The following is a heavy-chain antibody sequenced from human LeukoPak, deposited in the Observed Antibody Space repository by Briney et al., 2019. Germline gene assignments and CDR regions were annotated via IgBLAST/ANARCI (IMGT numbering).Heavy chain of an antibody. J-gene: IGHJ1*01. CDR3: ARGNDYGDSEYFQH. CDR1: GFIVSSNY. Sequence: GGSLRLSCAASGFIVSSNYMNWVRQAPGKGLEWVSSIYSGGSTYYADSVKGRFTISRVNSENTVYLHMNSLTVEDTAVYYCARGNDYGDSEYFQHWGQGTQVTVSS. D-gene: IGHD4-17*01. V-gene: IGHV3-53*01. CDR2: IYSGGST.